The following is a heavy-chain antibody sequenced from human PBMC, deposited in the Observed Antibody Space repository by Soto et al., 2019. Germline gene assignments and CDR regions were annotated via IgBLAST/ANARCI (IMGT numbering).Heavy chain of an antibody. D-gene: IGHD4-17*01. CDR2: IYSSGDT. CDR3: ARDYPYFTLTTTGGMDV. CDR1: GGSITNYY. Sequence: PSETLSLTCAVSGGSITNYYWSWIRQPPGKGLEWLGYIYSSGDTNYNPSLKSRVTISVDRSKNQFSLRLTSVTAADTAVYYCARDYPYFTLTTTGGMDVWAQGPRPPS. V-gene: IGHV4-59*01. J-gene: IGHJ6*02.